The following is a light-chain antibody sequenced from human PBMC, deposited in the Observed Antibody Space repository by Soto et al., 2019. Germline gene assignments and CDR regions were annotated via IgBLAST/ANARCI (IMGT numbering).Light chain of an antibody. CDR3: CSYRSSRTWV. CDR2: DVT. V-gene: IGLV2-14*03. CDR1: SNDIGSYNY. Sequence: QSALTQPASVSGSPGQSITISCTGTSNDIGSYNYVSWYQHYPGKAPRLLIYDVTNRPSGVSNRFSGSNSGNTASLTISGLQAEDGADYYCCSYRSSRTWVFGGGTKLTVL. J-gene: IGLJ3*02.